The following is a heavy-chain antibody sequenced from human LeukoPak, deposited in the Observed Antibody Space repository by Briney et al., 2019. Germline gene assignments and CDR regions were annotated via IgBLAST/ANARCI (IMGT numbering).Heavy chain of an antibody. CDR2: FDPEDGET. D-gene: IGHD3-22*01. CDR1: GYTLTELS. Sequence: GASVKVSCKVSGYTLTELSMHWVRQAPGKGLEWMGGFDPEDGETIYAQKFQGRVTMTEDTSTDTAYMELSSLRSEDTAVYYCATRSVPSPGRYDSSGYYHFDYWGQGTLVTVSS. CDR3: ATRSVPSPGRYDSSGYYHFDY. V-gene: IGHV1-24*01. J-gene: IGHJ4*02.